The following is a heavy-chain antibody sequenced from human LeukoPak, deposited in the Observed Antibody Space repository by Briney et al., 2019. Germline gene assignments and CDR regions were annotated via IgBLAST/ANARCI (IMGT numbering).Heavy chain of an antibody. D-gene: IGHD1-26*01. Sequence: GGSLRLSCAASGFTFSSYGIHWVRQAPGKGLEWVAFIRYDGSNKYYADSVKGRFTISRDNSKNTLYLQMNSLRAEDTSVYYCTKGAREGAYRGFDYWGQGTLVTVSS. J-gene: IGHJ4*02. V-gene: IGHV3-30*02. CDR1: GFTFSSYG. CDR3: TKGAREGAYRGFDY. CDR2: IRYDGSNK.